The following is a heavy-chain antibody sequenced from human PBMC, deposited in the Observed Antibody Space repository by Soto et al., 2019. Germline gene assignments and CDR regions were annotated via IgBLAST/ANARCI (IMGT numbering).Heavy chain of an antibody. Sequence: GGSLRLSCTASGITFGDYAMSWGRQAPGKGMEWGGFIRSKAYGGTTEYAASVKGRFTISRDNSKSIAYLQMNSLKTADTAVYFCTRVHAAMGWSGYYYFDYWGQGTLVTVSS. J-gene: IGHJ4*02. CDR1: GITFGDYA. CDR2: IRSKAYGGTT. V-gene: IGHV3-49*04. D-gene: IGHD3-3*01. CDR3: TRVHAAMGWSGYYYFDY.